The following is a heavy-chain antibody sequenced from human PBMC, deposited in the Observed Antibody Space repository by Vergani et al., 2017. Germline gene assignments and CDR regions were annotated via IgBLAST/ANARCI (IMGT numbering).Heavy chain of an antibody. V-gene: IGHV5-10-1*03. CDR3: ARAPGYSYGYRGAFDI. CDR2: IDPSDSYT. CDR1: GYSFTSYW. D-gene: IGHD5-18*01. Sequence: EVQLVQSGAEVKKPGESLRISCKGSGYSFTSYWISWVRQMPGKGLEWMGRIDPSDSYTNYSPSFQGHVTISADKSISTAYLQWSSLNASDTAMYYCARAPGYSYGYRGAFDIWGQGTMVTVSS. J-gene: IGHJ3*02.